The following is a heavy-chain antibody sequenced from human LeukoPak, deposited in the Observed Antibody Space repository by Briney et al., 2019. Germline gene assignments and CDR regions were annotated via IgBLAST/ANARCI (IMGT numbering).Heavy chain of an antibody. J-gene: IGHJ4*02. V-gene: IGHV4-30-4*01. CDR2: IYYSGST. CDR3: ARGDNWNYERFDY. D-gene: IGHD1-7*01. Sequence: PSETLSLTCTVSGGSISSGDYYWSWIRQPPGKGLAWIGYIYYSGSTYYNPSLKGRVTISVDTSKNQFSLKLSSVTAADTAVYYCARGDNWNYERFDYWGQGTLVTVSS. CDR1: GGSISSGDYY.